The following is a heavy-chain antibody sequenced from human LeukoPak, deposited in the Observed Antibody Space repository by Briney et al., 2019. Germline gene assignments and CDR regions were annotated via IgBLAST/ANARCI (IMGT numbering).Heavy chain of an antibody. D-gene: IGHD6-19*01. CDR3: AKHRASSPTGYFDY. CDR1: GFTFSSYA. Sequence: PGRSLRLSCAASGFTFSSYAIHWVRQAPGKGLEWVSAISGSGGSTYYADSVKGRFTISRDNSKNTLYLQMNSLRAEDTAVYYCAKHRASSPTGYFDYWGQGTLVTVSS. CDR2: ISGSGGST. V-gene: IGHV3-23*01. J-gene: IGHJ4*02.